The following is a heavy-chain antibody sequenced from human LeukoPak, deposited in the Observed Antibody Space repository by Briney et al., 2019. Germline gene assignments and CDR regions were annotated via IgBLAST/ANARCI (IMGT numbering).Heavy chain of an antibody. V-gene: IGHV4-38-2*02. Sequence: SETLSLTCTVSGDSMSTGYYWGWIRQPPGKGLEWIGSIYHSGSTNYSPSLKSRVTMSVDTSKNQFSLKLSSVTAADTAVYYCARDRYYYDSSARYFDYWGQGTLVTVSS. J-gene: IGHJ4*02. CDR1: GDSMSTGYY. CDR3: ARDRYYYDSSARYFDY. D-gene: IGHD3-22*01. CDR2: IYHSGST.